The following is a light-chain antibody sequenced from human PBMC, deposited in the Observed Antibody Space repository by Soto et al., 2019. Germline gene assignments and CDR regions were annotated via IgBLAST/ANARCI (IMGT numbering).Light chain of an antibody. Sequence: DIPMTQSPSSLSASVGDRVTITCRASQSISSYLNWYQQKPGKAPKLLIHSASSLLSGVPSRFSGSGGGTEFTLTISTLQPEDFATYYCQHSYIIRGFGQGTKVEIK. CDR1: QSISSY. CDR2: SAS. V-gene: IGKV1-39*01. J-gene: IGKJ1*01. CDR3: QHSYIIRG.